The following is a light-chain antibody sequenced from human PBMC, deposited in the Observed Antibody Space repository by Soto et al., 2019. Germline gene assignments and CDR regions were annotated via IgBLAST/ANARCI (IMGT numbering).Light chain of an antibody. V-gene: IGKV1-39*01. CDR3: QQSSSVPRT. CDR1: QHMATS. Sequence: DIQMTQSPSRLSASIVDRVTSTCRASQHMATSLSWFQHKVGKAPTLLIYGASALQSGVPSSFSGSGSGTHFTLTISGLQPEDFATYYCQQSSSVPRTFGPGTRVDLK. J-gene: IGKJ1*01. CDR2: GAS.